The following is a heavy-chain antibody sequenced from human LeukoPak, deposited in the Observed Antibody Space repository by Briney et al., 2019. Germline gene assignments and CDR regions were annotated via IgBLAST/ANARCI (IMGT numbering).Heavy chain of an antibody. CDR1: GGSISSSNW. CDR3: ARGRGGYCSGGSCYHRNYYYYMDV. CDR2: IYHSGST. Sequence: SGTLSLTCAVSGGSISSSNWWSWVRQPPGKGLEWIGEIYHSGSTNYNPSLKSRVTISVDTSKNQFSLKLSSVTAADTAVYYCARGRGGYCSGGSCYHRNYYYYMDVWGKGTTVTVSS. J-gene: IGHJ6*03. D-gene: IGHD2-15*01. V-gene: IGHV4-4*02.